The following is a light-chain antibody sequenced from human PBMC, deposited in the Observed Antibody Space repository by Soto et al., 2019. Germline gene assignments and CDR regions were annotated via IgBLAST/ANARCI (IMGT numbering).Light chain of an antibody. Sequence: DVEVTQTTSTLSGSLGDRVTITCRASQTISSWLAWYQQKPGKAPKLLIYKASTLKSGVPSRFSGSGSGTEFTLTISSLQPDDFAPYYCQHSNSYSEPFGQGAKV. CDR1: QTISSW. CDR3: QHSNSYSEP. V-gene: IGKV1-5*03. J-gene: IGKJ1*01. CDR2: KAS.